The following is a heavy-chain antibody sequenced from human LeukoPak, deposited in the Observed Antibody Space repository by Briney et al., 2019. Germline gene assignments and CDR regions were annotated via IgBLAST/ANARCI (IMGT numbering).Heavy chain of an antibody. CDR1: GFTFSSYW. J-gene: IGHJ3*02. Sequence: GGSLRLSCAASGFTFSSYWMNWVRQAPGKGLVWVSRIASDGSSTTYADSVKGRFTISRDNSKNTLYLQMNSLRAEDTAVYYCACPVRGPEAFDIWGQGTMVTVSS. V-gene: IGHV3-74*01. D-gene: IGHD3-10*01. CDR3: ACPVRGPEAFDI. CDR2: IASDGSST.